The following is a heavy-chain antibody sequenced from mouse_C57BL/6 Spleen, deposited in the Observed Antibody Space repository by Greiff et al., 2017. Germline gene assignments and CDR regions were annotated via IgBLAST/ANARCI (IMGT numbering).Heavy chain of an antibody. CDR3: ASSRLHAMDY. J-gene: IGHJ4*01. V-gene: IGHV1-18*01. CDR1: GYTFTDYY. Sequence: EVQRVESGPELVKPGASVKISCKASGYTFTDYYMDWVKQSHGKSLEWIGDINPNNGGTIYNQKFKGKATLTVDKSSSTAYMELRSLTSEDTAVYYCASSRLHAMDYWGQGTSVTVSS. CDR2: INPNNGGT.